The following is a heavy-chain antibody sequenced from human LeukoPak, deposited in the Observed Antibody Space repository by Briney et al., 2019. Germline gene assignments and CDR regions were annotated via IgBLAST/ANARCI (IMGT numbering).Heavy chain of an antibody. D-gene: IGHD3-10*01. CDR3: SSHYGPGPV. CDR2: IHPGTGDT. CDR1: GYSFRDHH. Sequence: ASVKVSCKALGYSFRDHHVIWVRQAPGQGLEWMGWIHPGTGDTKFGQNFQGRLTMTWDTSITTAYMDLIELTSDDTAVYYCSSHYGPGPVWGQVTLVTASS. V-gene: IGHV1-2*02. J-gene: IGHJ4*02.